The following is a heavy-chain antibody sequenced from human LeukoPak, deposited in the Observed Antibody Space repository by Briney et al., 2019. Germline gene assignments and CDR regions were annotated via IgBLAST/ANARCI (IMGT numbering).Heavy chain of an antibody. Sequence: ASVKVSYTASGYTFTIYGISWVRQAPGQGLEWMGWISAYNGNTNYAQKLQGRVTITTDTSTSTAYMELRSLRSDDTAVYYCARDKSAHFDYWGQGTLVTVSS. J-gene: IGHJ4*02. CDR2: ISAYNGNT. CDR1: GYTFTIYG. CDR3: ARDKSAHFDY. D-gene: IGHD3-3*01. V-gene: IGHV1-18*01.